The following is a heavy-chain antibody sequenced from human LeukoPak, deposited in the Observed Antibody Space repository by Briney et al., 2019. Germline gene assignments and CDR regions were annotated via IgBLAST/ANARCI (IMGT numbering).Heavy chain of an antibody. Sequence: SSEKVSCKASGGTFSSYAISWVRQAPGQGLEWMGGIIPIFGTAKYAQKFQGRVTITADESTSTAYMELSSLRSEDTAVYYCAILVVPAANDYWVQGTLVTVSS. CDR2: IIPIFGTA. CDR3: AILVVPAANDY. D-gene: IGHD2-2*01. CDR1: GGTFSSYA. J-gene: IGHJ4*02. V-gene: IGHV1-69*13.